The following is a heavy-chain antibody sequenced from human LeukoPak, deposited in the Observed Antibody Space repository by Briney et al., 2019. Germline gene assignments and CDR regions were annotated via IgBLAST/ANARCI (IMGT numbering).Heavy chain of an antibody. D-gene: IGHD3-9*01. CDR2: IKQDGSEK. V-gene: IGHV3-7*03. CDR1: GFTFSSYW. CDR3: AKTVRDVLTGYYPI. Sequence: GASLRLSCAASGFTFSSYWMSWVRQAPGKGLEWVANIKQDGSEKYYVDSVKGRCTISRDNAKNSLYLKMNSMRAEHTAVYYCAKTVRDVLTGYYPIWGQGTLVTVSS. J-gene: IGHJ4*02.